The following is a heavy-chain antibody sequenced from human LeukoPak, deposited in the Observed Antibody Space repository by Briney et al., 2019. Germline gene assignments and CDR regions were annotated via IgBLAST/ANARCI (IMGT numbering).Heavy chain of an antibody. Sequence: TLSLTCAVSGGSTSSGGYSWSWIRQPPGKGLEWIGYIYHSGSTYYNPSLKSRVTISVDRSKIQFSLKLGSVAAADTAVYDCGGYRLSYWYYGLWGCGNRVTVSS. CDR3: GGYRLSYWYYGL. CDR1: GGSTSSGGYS. J-gene: IGHJ2*01. V-gene: IGHV4-30-2*01. CDR2: IYHSGST. D-gene: IGHD3-22*01.